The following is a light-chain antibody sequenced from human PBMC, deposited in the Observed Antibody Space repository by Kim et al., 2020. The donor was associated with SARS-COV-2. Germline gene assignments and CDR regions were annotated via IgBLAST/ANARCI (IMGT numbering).Light chain of an antibody. Sequence: ELTQPPSASGTPGQRVTISCSGSSSNIGSNTINWYQQLPGTAPKLLIYSTNERPSGVPDRFSGSKSGTSASLTISGLQSEDEADYYCAGWDERENGDLFGGGTQLTVL. J-gene: IGLJ2*01. CDR3: AGWDERENGDL. V-gene: IGLV1-44*01. CDR2: STN. CDR1: SSNIGSNT.